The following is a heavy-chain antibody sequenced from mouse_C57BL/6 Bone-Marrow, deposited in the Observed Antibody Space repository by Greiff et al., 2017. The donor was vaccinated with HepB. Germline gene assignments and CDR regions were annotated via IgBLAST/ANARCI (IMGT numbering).Heavy chain of an antibody. Sequence: QVQLQQSGAELARPGASVKLSCKASGYTFTSYGISWVKQRTGQGLEWIGEIYPRSGNTYYNEKFKGKATLTADKSSSTAYIELRSLTSEDSAVYFCARTYSNYAWFAYWGQGTLVTVSA. J-gene: IGHJ3*01. D-gene: IGHD2-5*01. CDR3: ARTYSNYAWFAY. V-gene: IGHV1-81*01. CDR2: IYPRSGNT. CDR1: GYTFTSYG.